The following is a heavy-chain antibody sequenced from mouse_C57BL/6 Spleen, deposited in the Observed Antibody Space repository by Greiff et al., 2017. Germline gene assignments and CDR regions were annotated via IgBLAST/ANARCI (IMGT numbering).Heavy chain of an antibody. CDR3: ARTDY. V-gene: IGHV1-59*01. CDR2: IDPSDSYT. J-gene: IGHJ2*01. Sequence: QVQLQQPGAELVRPGTSVKLSSKASGYTFTSYWMHWVKQRPGQGLEWIGVIDPSDSYTNYNQKFKGKATLTVDTSSSTAYMQLSSLTSEDSAVYYCARTDYWGQGTTLTVSS. CDR1: GYTFTSYW.